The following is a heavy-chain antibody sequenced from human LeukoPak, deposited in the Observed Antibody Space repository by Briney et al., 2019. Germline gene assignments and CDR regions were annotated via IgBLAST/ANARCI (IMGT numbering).Heavy chain of an antibody. CDR2: IKQDGSEK. Sequence: GGSLRLSCAASGFTFSSYWMSWVRQAPGKGLEWVANIKQDGSEKYYVDSVKGRFTISRDNAKNSLYLQMNSLRAEDTAVYYCARDRAYCSSTSCYPEGMDVWGQGTTVTVSS. J-gene: IGHJ6*02. CDR3: ARDRAYCSSTSCYPEGMDV. V-gene: IGHV3-7*01. CDR1: GFTFSSYW. D-gene: IGHD2-2*01.